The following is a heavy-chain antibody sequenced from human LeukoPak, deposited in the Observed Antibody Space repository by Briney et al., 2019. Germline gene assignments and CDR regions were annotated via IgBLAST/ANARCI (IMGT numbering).Heavy chain of an antibody. J-gene: IGHJ4*02. Sequence: SETLSLTCSVSGYSISSAYYWGWIRQPPGKGLEWIGTMYHSGSTNYNPSLKSRVTISVDTSKNQFPLKLSSVTAADTAVHFCARGFRGDNFDYWGQGTLVTVSS. V-gene: IGHV4-38-2*02. CDR3: ARGFRGDNFDY. D-gene: IGHD7-27*01. CDR1: GYSISSAYY. CDR2: MYHSGST.